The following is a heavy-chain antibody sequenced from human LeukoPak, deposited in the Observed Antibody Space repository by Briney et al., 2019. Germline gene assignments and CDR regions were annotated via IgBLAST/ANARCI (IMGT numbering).Heavy chain of an antibody. CDR3: AKDRPRRYDFWSGYLLDY. V-gene: IGHV3-23*01. CDR1: GFTFSSYA. Sequence: PGGSLRLSCAASGFTFSSYAMSWVRQAPGKGLEWVSAFSGSGGSTYYADSVKGRFTISRDNSKNTLYLQMNSLRAEDTAVYYCAKDRPRRYDFWSGYLLDYWGQGTLVTVSS. CDR2: FSGSGGST. J-gene: IGHJ4*02. D-gene: IGHD3-3*01.